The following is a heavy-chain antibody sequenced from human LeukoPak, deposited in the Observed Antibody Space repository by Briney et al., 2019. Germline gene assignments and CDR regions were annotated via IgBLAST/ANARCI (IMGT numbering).Heavy chain of an antibody. D-gene: IGHD5-12*01. V-gene: IGHV3-9*01. CDR1: GFTFDDYA. CDR3: ARAGSGYEDGFDY. CDR2: ISWNSGSI. J-gene: IGHJ4*02. Sequence: SGRSLRLSCAASGFTFDDYAMHWVRQAPGKGLEWVSGISWNSGSIGYADSVKGRFTISRDNAKNSLYLQMNSLRAEDTAVYYCARAGSGYEDGFDYWGQGTLVTVSS.